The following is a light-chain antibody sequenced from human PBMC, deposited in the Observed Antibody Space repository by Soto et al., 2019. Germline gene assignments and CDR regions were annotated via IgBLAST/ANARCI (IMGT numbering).Light chain of an antibody. J-gene: IGLJ1*01. CDR1: SSDVGSYNL. CDR3: SSFRSSSTSYV. Sequence: QSALTQPASVSGSPGQSITISCTGTSSDVGSYNLVSWYQQHPGKAPKLMIYEVSKWPSGVSNRFSGSKSANTASLTFFGLQAEDEADYYCSSFRSSSTSYVFGTGTKVTVL. V-gene: IGLV2-14*02. CDR2: EVS.